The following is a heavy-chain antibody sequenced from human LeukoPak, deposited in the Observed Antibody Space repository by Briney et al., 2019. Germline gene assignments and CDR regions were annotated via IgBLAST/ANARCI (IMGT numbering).Heavy chain of an antibody. CDR1: GYTFTGYG. CDR2: ISAYNGNT. Sequence: ASVKVSCKASGYTFTGYGISWVRQAPGQGLEWMGWISAYNGNTNYAQKLQGRVTMTTDTSTSTAYMELRSLRSDDTAVYYCARRTYYYDSSGYLKDYWGQGTLVTVSS. CDR3: ARRTYYYDSSGYLKDY. V-gene: IGHV1-18*01. J-gene: IGHJ4*02. D-gene: IGHD3-22*01.